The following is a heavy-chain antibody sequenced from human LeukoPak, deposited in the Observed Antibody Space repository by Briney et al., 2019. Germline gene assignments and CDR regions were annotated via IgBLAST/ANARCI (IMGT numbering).Heavy chain of an antibody. CDR1: GFTFSSYA. CDR3: ARRAVAGNYYFDY. Sequence: GGSLRLSCAASGFTFSSYAMSWVRQAPGKGLEWVSAISGSGGSTYYADSVKGRFTISRDNSKNTLYLQMNSLRAEDTALYYCARRAVAGNYYFDYWGQGTLVTVSS. J-gene: IGHJ4*02. CDR2: ISGSGGST. D-gene: IGHD6-19*01. V-gene: IGHV3-23*01.